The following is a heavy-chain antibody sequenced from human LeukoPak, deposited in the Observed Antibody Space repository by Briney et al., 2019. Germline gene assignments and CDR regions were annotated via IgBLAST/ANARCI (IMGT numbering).Heavy chain of an antibody. CDR3: GKDWKLDY. CDR1: GFTFSSYA. J-gene: IGHJ4*02. Sequence: AGGSLRLSCAASGFTFSSYAMSWVRQAPGKGLEWVSAISGSGGSTYSADSVKGRFTISRDNSKSTLFLQMNSLRVEDTAIYYCGKDWKLDYWGQGALVTVSS. CDR2: ISGSGGST. V-gene: IGHV3-23*01. D-gene: IGHD1-1*01.